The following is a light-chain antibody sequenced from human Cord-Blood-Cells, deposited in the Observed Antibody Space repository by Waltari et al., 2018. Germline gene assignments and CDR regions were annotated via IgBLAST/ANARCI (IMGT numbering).Light chain of an antibody. CDR2: EVS. CDR3: SSYAGSNNFVV. V-gene: IGLV2-8*01. J-gene: IGLJ2*01. Sequence: QSALTQPPPASGSPGQSVTISCTGTSSDVGGYHYVSWYQQHPGKAPKLMIYEVSKRPSGVPDRFSGSKSGNTASLTVSGLQAEDEADYYCSSYAGSNNFVVFGGGTKLTVL. CDR1: SSDVGGYHY.